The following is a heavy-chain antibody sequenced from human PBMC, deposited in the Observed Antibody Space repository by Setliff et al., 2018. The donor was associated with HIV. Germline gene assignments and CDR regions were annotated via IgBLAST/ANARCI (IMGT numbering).Heavy chain of an antibody. CDR1: GFSVSSKY. Sequence: GGSLRLSCAASGFSVSSKYMSWVRQAPGKGLEWVSIIYDGSTTYYADSVKGRFSISRDYSKNTLYLQMNSLRAEDTAMYYCARNMPSWDPFDYWGQGTLVTVSS. V-gene: IGHV3-53*01. CDR2: IYDGSTT. J-gene: IGHJ4*02. CDR3: ARNMPSWDPFDY. D-gene: IGHD2-2*01.